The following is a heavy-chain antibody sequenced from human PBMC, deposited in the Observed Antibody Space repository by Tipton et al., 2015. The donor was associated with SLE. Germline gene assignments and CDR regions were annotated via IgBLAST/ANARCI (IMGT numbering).Heavy chain of an antibody. CDR1: GYSISSGYY. J-gene: IGHJ3*02. Sequence: TLSLTCAVSGYSISSGYYWGWIRQPPGKGLEWIGSIYHSGSTYYNPSLKSRVTISVDTSKNQFSLKLSSVTAADTAVYYCARGQGYASIWGQGTMVTVSS. CDR2: IYHSGST. CDR3: ARGQGYASI. D-gene: IGHD2-8*01. V-gene: IGHV4-38-2*01.